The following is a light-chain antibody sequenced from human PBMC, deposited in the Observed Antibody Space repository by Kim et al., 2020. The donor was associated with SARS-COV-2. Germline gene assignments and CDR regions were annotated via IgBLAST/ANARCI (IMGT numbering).Light chain of an antibody. Sequence: QSVTTSCTGTSSDVGGYNYVSWYQQHPGKAPKLMIYDVSQRPSGVPDRFSGSKSGNTASLTISGLQAEDEADYYCCSYAGSYTFVVFGGGTQLTVL. CDR2: DVS. V-gene: IGLV2-11*01. J-gene: IGLJ2*01. CDR1: SSDVGGYNY. CDR3: CSYAGSYTFVV.